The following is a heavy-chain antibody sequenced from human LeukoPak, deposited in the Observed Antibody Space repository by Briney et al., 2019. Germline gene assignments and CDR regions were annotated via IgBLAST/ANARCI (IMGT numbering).Heavy chain of an antibody. J-gene: IGHJ6*03. Sequence: GASVKVSCKASGYTFTGYYMHWVRQAPGQGLEWMGWINPSGAGTSYAQKFEGRVTMTRDMSTSTVYMELGSLRSEDTAVYYCARDLGAPELTGGYIGYYYYYYMDVWGKGTTVTVSS. CDR3: ARDLGAPELTGGYIGYYYYYYMDV. CDR2: INPSGAGT. CDR1: GYTFTGYY. D-gene: IGHD3-22*01. V-gene: IGHV1-46*01.